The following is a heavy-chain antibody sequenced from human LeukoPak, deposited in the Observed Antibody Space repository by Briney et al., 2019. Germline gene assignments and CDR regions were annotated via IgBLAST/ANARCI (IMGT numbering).Heavy chain of an antibody. V-gene: IGHV4-39*01. J-gene: IGHJ1*01. CDR3: ARRRYYDGSGYLE. CDR1: GVSVSRSDSY. Sequence: SETLSLTCSASGVSVSRSDSYWDWIRQPPGRGLEWIGTIYYSGRTYYSPSLKSRVTMSVDPSNNQFSLNLRSVTAADTAPYYCARRRYYDGSGYLEWGQGTLLSVSS. CDR2: IYYSGRT. D-gene: IGHD3-22*01.